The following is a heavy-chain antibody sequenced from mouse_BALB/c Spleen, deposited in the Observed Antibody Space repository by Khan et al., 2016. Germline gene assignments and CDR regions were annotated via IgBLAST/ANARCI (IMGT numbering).Heavy chain of an antibody. CDR1: GYIFTSYT. Sequence: QVQLQQSGAELARPGAAMKMSCKTSGYIFTSYTIQWIKQRPGQGLEWIGYINPDSAYTDYNQRFKDKATLTADTSSSTAYMQLSSLTSEDSAVYYCTREESHYSLFDYWCQGTTLTVSS. J-gene: IGHJ2*01. V-gene: IGHV1-4*01. CDR3: TREESHYSLFDY. D-gene: IGHD1-1*01. CDR2: INPDSAYT.